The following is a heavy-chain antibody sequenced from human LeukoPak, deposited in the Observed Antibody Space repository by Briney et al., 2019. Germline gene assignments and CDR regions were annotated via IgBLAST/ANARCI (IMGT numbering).Heavy chain of an antibody. J-gene: IGHJ6*03. CDR1: GGSFSGYY. D-gene: IGHD1-26*01. Sequence: SETLSLTCAVYGGSFSGYYWSWIRQPPGKGLEWIGEINHSGSTNYNPSLKSRVTISVDTSKNQFSLRLSSVTAADTAVYYCARGCSGSYLRYYYYYYMDVWGKGTTVTVSS. CDR2: INHSGST. V-gene: IGHV4-34*01. CDR3: ARGCSGSYLRYYYYYYMDV.